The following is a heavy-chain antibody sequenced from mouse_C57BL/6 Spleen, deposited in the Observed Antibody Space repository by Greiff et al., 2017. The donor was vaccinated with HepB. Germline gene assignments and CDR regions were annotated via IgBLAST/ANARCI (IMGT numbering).Heavy chain of an antibody. Sequence: EVQLQQSGTVLARPGASVKMSCKTSGYTFTSYWMHWVKQRPGQGLEWIGAIYPGNSDTSYNQKFKGKAKLTAFTSASTAYMELSSLTNEDSAVYYCTRDYYGSRNAMDYWGQGTSVTVSS. V-gene: IGHV1-5*01. CDR2: IYPGNSDT. D-gene: IGHD1-1*01. CDR1: GYTFTSYW. J-gene: IGHJ4*01. CDR3: TRDYYGSRNAMDY.